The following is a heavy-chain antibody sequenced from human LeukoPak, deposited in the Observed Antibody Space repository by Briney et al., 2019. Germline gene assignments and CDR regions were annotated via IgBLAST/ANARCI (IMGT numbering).Heavy chain of an antibody. CDR2: ISYDGSNK. CDR1: GFTFSSYG. V-gene: IGHV3-30*18. Sequence: GGSLRLSCAASGFTFSSYGMHWVRQAPGKGLEWVAVISYDGSNKYYADSVKGRFTISRDNSKNTLYLQMSSLRAEDTAVYYCAKELYDSSPDYWGQGTLVTVSS. D-gene: IGHD3-22*01. J-gene: IGHJ4*02. CDR3: AKELYDSSPDY.